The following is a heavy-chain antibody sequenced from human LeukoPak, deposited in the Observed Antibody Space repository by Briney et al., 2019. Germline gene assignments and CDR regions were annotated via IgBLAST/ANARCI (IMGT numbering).Heavy chain of an antibody. Sequence: PSETLSLTCTVSGASITSSSYYWGWMRQTPGKGLEWIEYIYYSGSTNYNPSLKSRVTISVDTSKNQFSLKLSSVTAADTAVYYCARVKGASNYYYYYMDVWGKGTTVTVSS. J-gene: IGHJ6*03. CDR3: ARVKGASNYYYYYMDV. CDR2: IYYSGST. V-gene: IGHV4-61*05. D-gene: IGHD2/OR15-2a*01. CDR1: GASITSSSYY.